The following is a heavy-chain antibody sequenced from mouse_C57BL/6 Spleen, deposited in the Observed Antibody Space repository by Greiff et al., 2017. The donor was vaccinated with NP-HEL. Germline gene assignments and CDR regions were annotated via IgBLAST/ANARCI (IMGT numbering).Heavy chain of an antibody. CDR3: TAQATGAY. D-gene: IGHD3-2*02. V-gene: IGHV1-15*01. CDR2: IDPETGGT. J-gene: IGHJ3*01. Sequence: VQLQQSGAELVRPGASVTLSCKASGYTFTDYEMHWVKQTPVHGLAWIGAIDPETGGTAYNQKFKGKAILTADKSSSTAYMELRSLTSEDSAVYYCTAQATGAYWGQGTLVTVSA. CDR1: GYTFTDYE.